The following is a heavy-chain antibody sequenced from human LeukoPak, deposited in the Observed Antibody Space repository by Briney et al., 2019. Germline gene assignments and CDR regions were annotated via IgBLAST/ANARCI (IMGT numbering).Heavy chain of an antibody. V-gene: IGHV1-18*01. CDR3: ARDRDSSGWHVADY. CDR2: ISPNNGNT. Sequence: EASVKVSCKASGYTFRSYDITWVRQAPGQGLEWMGWISPNNGNTNYAQKFQGRVTMTTDTPTSTAYMEMRSLRSDDTAVYYCARDRDSSGWHVADYWGQGTLVTVSS. CDR1: GYTFRSYD. J-gene: IGHJ4*02. D-gene: IGHD6-19*01.